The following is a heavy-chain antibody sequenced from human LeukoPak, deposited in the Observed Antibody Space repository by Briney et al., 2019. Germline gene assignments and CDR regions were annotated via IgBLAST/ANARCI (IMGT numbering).Heavy chain of an antibody. CDR2: IKQDESEK. Sequence: GGSLRLSCAPSGFTFSSYWMSWVRQAPGKGLEWVANIKQDESEKYYVDSVKGRFTISRDNAKNSLYLQMNSLRAEDTAVYYCARARYSSGWYPFDYWGQGTLVTVSS. D-gene: IGHD6-19*01. J-gene: IGHJ4*02. CDR3: ARARYSSGWYPFDY. CDR1: GFTFSSYW. V-gene: IGHV3-7*01.